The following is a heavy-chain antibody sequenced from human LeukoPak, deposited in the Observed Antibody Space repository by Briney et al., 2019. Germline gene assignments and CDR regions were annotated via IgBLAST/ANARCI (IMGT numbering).Heavy chain of an antibody. V-gene: IGHV3-30*02. CDR1: GFTFSSYG. J-gene: IGHJ4*02. CDR2: IRYDGSNK. D-gene: IGHD3-3*01. Sequence: GGSLRLSCAASGFTFSSYGMHWVRQAPGKGLEWVAFIRYDGSNKYYADSVKGRFTISRDNSKNTLYLQMNSLRAEDTAVYYCANNDFWSGYHFDYWGQGTLVTVSS. CDR3: ANNDFWSGYHFDY.